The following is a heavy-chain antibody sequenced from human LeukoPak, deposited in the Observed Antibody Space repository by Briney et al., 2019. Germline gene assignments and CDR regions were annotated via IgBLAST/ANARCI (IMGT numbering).Heavy chain of an antibody. Sequence: GGSLRLSCAASGFTFSSYGMHWVRQAPGKGLEWVAVISYDGSNKYYADSVKGRFTISRGNSKNTLYLQMNSLRAEDTAVYYCAKGDLYDSSGYYSGGIDYWGQGTLVTVSS. D-gene: IGHD3-22*01. J-gene: IGHJ4*02. V-gene: IGHV3-30*18. CDR2: ISYDGSNK. CDR3: AKGDLYDSSGYYSGGIDY. CDR1: GFTFSSYG.